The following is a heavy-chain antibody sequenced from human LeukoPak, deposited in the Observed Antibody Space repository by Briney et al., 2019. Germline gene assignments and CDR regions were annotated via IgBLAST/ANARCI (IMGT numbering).Heavy chain of an antibody. Sequence: PGGSLRLSCAASGLTFSSHWMHWVRQAPGKGLVWVSRITNDGSSTTYADSVKGRFTISRDNAKNMLYLQVNSLRAEDTAVYYCAKDVAVAGTGSLDYWGQGTLVTVSS. CDR3: AKDVAVAGTGSLDY. V-gene: IGHV3-74*01. J-gene: IGHJ4*02. CDR2: ITNDGSST. CDR1: GLTFSSHW. D-gene: IGHD6-19*01.